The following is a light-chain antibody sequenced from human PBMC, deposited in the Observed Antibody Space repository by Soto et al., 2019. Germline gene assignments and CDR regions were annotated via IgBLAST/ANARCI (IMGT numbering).Light chain of an antibody. CDR2: DTS. V-gene: IGKV1-33*01. J-gene: IGKJ4*01. CDR3: QQYENLPPT. CDR1: QDINNF. Sequence: DIRMTQSPSSRSASVGDRITITCQASQDINNFLNWYQQKPGKAPRLLIYDTSNVEGGVPSRFSGTGSGTDFTFTISSLQPEDIATYYCQQYENLPPTFGGGTKVEIK.